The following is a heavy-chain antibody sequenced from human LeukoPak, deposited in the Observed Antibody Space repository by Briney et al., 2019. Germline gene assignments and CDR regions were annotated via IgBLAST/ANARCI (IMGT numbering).Heavy chain of an antibody. D-gene: IGHD3-10*01. CDR1: GGTFSSYA. Sequence: GSSAKVSCKASGGTFSSYAISWVRQAPGQGLEWMGGIIPIFGTANYAQKFQGRVTITTDESTSTAYMELSSLRSEDTAVYYCARAAPYYYGSGSYSWFDPWGQGTLVTVSS. J-gene: IGHJ5*02. CDR3: ARAAPYYYGSGSYSWFDP. CDR2: IIPIFGTA. V-gene: IGHV1-69*05.